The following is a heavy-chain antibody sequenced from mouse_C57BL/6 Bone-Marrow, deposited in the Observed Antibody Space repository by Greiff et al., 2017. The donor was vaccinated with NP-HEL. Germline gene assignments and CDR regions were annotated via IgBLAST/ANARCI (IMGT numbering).Heavy chain of an antibody. Sequence: EVKLMESGGGLVQPGESLKLSCAASGFTFSDYGMAWVRQAPRKGPEWVAFISNLAYSIYYADTVTGRFTISRENAKNTLYLEMSSLRSEDTAMYYCARDYYGSSYGYFDVWGTGTTVTVSS. D-gene: IGHD1-1*01. J-gene: IGHJ1*03. CDR2: ISNLAYSI. CDR1: GFTFSDYG. CDR3: ARDYYGSSYGYFDV. V-gene: IGHV5-15*01.